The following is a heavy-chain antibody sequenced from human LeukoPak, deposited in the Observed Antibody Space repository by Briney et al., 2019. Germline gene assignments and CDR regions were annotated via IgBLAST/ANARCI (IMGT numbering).Heavy chain of an antibody. J-gene: IGHJ4*02. D-gene: IGHD6-19*01. CDR1: GGSISSYY. V-gene: IGHV4-59*01. CDR3: ARGGSGWYSNY. Sequence: PSETLSLTCTVSGGSISSYYWSWIRQPPGKGLEWIGYIYYGGSTNYDPSLKSRVTISVDTSKNQFSLKLSSVTAADTAVYYCARGGSGWYSNYWGQGTLVTVSS. CDR2: IYYGGST.